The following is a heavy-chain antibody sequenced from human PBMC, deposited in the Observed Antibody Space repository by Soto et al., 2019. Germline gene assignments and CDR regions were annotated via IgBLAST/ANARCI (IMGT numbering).Heavy chain of an antibody. J-gene: IGHJ5*02. CDR2: IYYSGSA. CDR3: ARGVLANWGPENWFDP. V-gene: IGHV4-31*03. Sequence: QVQLQESGPGLVKTSQTLSLTCSVSGASISRGAYYWSWIRQHPGEGLEWIGNIYYSGSAYYNPSLKSRVTISVDTSKNQFSLKLTSVTAADTAVYYCARGVLANWGPENWFDPWGQGTLVTVSS. CDR1: GASISRGAYY. D-gene: IGHD7-27*01.